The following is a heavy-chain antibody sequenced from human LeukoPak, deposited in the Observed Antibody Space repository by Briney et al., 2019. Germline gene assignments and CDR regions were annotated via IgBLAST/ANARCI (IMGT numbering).Heavy chain of an antibody. CDR3: ARQTTVTVFYSWFDP. Sequence: SETLSLTCTVSGGSISSSSYYWGWIRQPPGKGLEWIGSIYYSGSAYYNPSLKSRVTISVDTSKNQFSLKLSSVTAADTAVYYCARQTTVTVFYSWFDPWGQGTLVTVSS. D-gene: IGHD4-17*01. J-gene: IGHJ5*02. CDR2: IYYSGSA. V-gene: IGHV4-39*01. CDR1: GGSISSSSYY.